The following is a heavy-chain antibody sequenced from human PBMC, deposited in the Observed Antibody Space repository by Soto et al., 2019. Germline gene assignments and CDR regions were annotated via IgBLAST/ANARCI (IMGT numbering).Heavy chain of an antibody. V-gene: IGHV2-26*03. J-gene: IGHJ6*01. CDR1: GFSRSNGRMG. CDR2: FFSDVER. D-gene: IGHD1-1*01. CDR3: ARMNAASDSHSYAKEV. Sequence: SGPTLVNPTATLTLTCTISGFSRSNGRMGVSWIRQPPGRALEWLAHFFSDVERSYSTSMQSRLTMSQDTSGTQVVFTMTNIDLQDPGTYFCARMNAASDSHSYAKEVWGAGTPGTVSS.